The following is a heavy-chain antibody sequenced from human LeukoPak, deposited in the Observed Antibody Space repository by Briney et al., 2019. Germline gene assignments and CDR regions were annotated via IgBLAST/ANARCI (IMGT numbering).Heavy chain of an antibody. CDR3: AKDEDYDFWSGYEN. CDR2: ISGSGGST. Sequence: PGGSLRLSCAASGFTFSSYAMSWVRQAPGKGLEWVSAISGSGGSTYYADSVKGRFTISRDNSKNTLYLQMNSLRAEDTAVYYRAKDEDYDFWSGYENWGQGTLVTVSS. J-gene: IGHJ4*02. CDR1: GFTFSSYA. V-gene: IGHV3-23*01. D-gene: IGHD3-3*01.